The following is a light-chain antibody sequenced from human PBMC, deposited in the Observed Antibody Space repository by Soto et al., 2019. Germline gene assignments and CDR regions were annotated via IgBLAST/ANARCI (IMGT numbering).Light chain of an antibody. Sequence: QSVLTQPPSVSAAPGQKVTISCSGGSSNIGNYYVSWYQQLPGVAPKLLIFASDKRPSGIPDRSSGSQSGASGTLDITGLQTGDEADYYCGSWDGSLNTYVFGTGTKLTVL. CDR2: ASD. J-gene: IGLJ1*01. CDR1: SSNIGNYY. CDR3: GSWDGSLNTYV. V-gene: IGLV1-51*01.